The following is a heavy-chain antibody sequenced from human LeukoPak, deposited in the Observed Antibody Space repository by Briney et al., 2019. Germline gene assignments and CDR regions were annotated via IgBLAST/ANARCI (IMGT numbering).Heavy chain of an antibody. V-gene: IGHV1-18*01. D-gene: IGHD3-9*01. CDR2: ISAYNGNT. CDR1: GYTFTSYG. Sequence: ASVKVSCKASGYTFTSYGISWVRQAPGQGLEWMGWISAYNGNTNYAQKLQGRVTMTTDTSTSTAYMELRSLRSDDTAVYYCARAAYYDILTAYYIASNWFDPWGQQTLVTVSS. J-gene: IGHJ5*02. CDR3: ARAAYYDILTAYYIASNWFDP.